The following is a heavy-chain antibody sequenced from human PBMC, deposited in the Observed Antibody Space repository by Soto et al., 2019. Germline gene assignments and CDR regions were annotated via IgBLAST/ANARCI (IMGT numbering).Heavy chain of an antibody. CDR2: IGTAGDT. CDR1: GFTFISYY. J-gene: IGHJ4*02. CDR3: EREQGIAADRAFEY. D-gene: IGHD6-13*01. V-gene: IGHV3-13*01. Sequence: PVESLKICFAPGGFTFISYYIRVCPQSTGKGLEWVSAIGTAGDTYYPGSVKGRFTISRENDKNSLYLQMNSLRAGDTDVYYCEREQGIAADRAFEYWGQGTLVTVSS.